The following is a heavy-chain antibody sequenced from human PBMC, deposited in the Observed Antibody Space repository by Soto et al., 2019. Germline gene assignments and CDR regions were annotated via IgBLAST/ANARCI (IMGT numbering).Heavy chain of an antibody. CDR1: GGSISSGGYY. CDR3: ARDRGPLNGGSSFDY. D-gene: IGHD1-26*01. J-gene: IGHJ4*02. Sequence: SETLSLTCTVSGGSISSGGYYWSWIRQHPGKGLEWIGYIYYSGSTYYNPSLKSRVTISVDTSKNQFSLKLSSVTAADTAVYYCARDRGPLNGGSSFDYWGQGTLVTVPQ. CDR2: IYYSGST. V-gene: IGHV4-31*03.